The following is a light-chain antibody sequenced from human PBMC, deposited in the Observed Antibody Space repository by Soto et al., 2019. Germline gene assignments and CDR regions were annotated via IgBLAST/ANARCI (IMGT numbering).Light chain of an antibody. CDR1: HYIDRW. CDR3: QQAYSLPIT. CDR2: DAS. V-gene: IGKV1-12*01. J-gene: IGKJ5*01. Sequence: DIQMTQSPSSVSASVGDTVTITCRASHYIDRWLAWYQQKPGKAPKLLIYDASRLRSGVPSTFSGSGSGTDFTLTITDLQPEDFATYYCQQAYSLPITFGQGTRLEIK.